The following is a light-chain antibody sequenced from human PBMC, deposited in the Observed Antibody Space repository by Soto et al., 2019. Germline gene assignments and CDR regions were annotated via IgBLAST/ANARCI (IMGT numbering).Light chain of an antibody. Sequence: ELVMTQSPATLSVSPGERATLSCRASQSFSSNVAWYQQKPGQAPRLLIYGASNRATGIPDRFSGSGSGTEFTLTITSLQSEDFALYYCQQYNDWPLTFGQGTRLEIK. CDR1: QSFSSN. V-gene: IGKV3D-15*01. CDR2: GAS. J-gene: IGKJ5*01. CDR3: QQYNDWPLT.